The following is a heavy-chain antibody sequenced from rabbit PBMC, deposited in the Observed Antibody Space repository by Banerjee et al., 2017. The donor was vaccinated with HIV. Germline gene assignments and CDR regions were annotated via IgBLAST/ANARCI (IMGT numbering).Heavy chain of an antibody. CDR3: ARHVSGGGYNL. D-gene: IGHD8-1*01. J-gene: IGHJ4*01. CDR2: INTGDDNT. CDR1: GFSFSSSYY. Sequence: QLLEESGGDLVKPGASLTLTCTASGFSFSSSYYMCWVRQAPGKGLEWIGCINTGDDNTFYASWAKGRFTMSKTSTTVTLQMTSLTAADTATYFCARHVSGGGYNLWGP. V-gene: IGHV1S40*01.